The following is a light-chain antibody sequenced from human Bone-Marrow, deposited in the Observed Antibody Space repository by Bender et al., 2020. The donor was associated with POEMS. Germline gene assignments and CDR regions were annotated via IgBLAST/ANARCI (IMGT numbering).Light chain of an antibody. Sequence: QSVLTQPPSVSGAPGQRVTISCTGSSSNTGSGYDINWYQHLPGTAPRLLISGDNIRPTGVPDRFSVSKSGTSASLAITGLQADDEADYYCQSCDNSLGGWVFGGGTKLTVL. CDR3: QSCDNSLGGWV. V-gene: IGLV1-40*01. CDR1: SSNTGSGYD. CDR2: GDN. J-gene: IGLJ3*02.